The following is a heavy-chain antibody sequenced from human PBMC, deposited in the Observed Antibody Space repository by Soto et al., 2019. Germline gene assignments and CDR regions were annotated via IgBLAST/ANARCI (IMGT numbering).Heavy chain of an antibody. D-gene: IGHD5-18*01. Sequence: EVQLVESGGGLVQPGGSLRVSCETSGFSCSDYWMSWVRQSPGKGMEWVANVKQDGSEKNYVDSVKGRFSISRDNARKSVYLQMNSLSGEDTAVYHCAAGRWMVRYWGQGTLVTVSS. CDR1: GFSCSDYW. CDR3: AAGRWMVRY. CDR2: VKQDGSEK. V-gene: IGHV3-7*05. J-gene: IGHJ4*02.